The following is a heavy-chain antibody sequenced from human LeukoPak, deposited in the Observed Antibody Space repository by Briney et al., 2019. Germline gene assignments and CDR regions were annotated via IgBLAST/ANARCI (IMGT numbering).Heavy chain of an antibody. D-gene: IGHD3-10*01. Sequence: GGSLRLSCAASGFTFSSYAMSWVRQAPGKGLEWVSYISSGGSTIYYADSVKGRFTISRDNAKNSLYLQVNSLRAEDTAVYYCARHGSITMVRGRLRYYYMDVWGKGTTVTISS. CDR1: GFTFSSYA. CDR2: ISSGGSTI. J-gene: IGHJ6*03. V-gene: IGHV3-48*04. CDR3: ARHGSITMVRGRLRYYYMDV.